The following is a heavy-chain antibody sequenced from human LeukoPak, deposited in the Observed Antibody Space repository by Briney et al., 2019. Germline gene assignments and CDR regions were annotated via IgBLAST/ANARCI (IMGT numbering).Heavy chain of an antibody. V-gene: IGHV3-7*01. CDR1: GFTFGRYW. D-gene: IGHD2-8*01. Sequence: GGSLRLSCAGSGFTFGRYWMSWVRQAPGKGLEWVASINQGGSRLHYLDSVTGRFIISRDDAQDSLFLQMTRLRVDDTAVYYCARLKDDVTKLDYWGQGTLVSVSS. CDR3: ARLKDDVTKLDY. J-gene: IGHJ4*02. CDR2: INQGGSRL.